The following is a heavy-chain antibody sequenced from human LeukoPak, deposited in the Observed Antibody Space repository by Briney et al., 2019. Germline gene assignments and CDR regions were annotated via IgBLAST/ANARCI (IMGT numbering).Heavy chain of an antibody. CDR3: ARGYCSGATCYFDY. CDR1: GYTITSYY. CDR2: INPSGGGT. Sequence: ASVKVSCKASGYTITSYYMHWVRQAPGQGLEWMGIINPSGGGTSYAQKFQGRVTMTRDTSTSTVYMELSTLRSEDTALYYCARGYCSGATCYFDYWGQGTLVTVSS. D-gene: IGHD2-15*01. J-gene: IGHJ4*02. V-gene: IGHV1-46*01.